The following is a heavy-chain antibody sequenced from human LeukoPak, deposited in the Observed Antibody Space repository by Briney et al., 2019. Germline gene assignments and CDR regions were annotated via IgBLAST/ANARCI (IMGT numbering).Heavy chain of an antibody. D-gene: IGHD4-23*01. CDR2: MNPNSGNT. CDR3: ARGPNKSDGGNSGSAWFDP. CDR1: GYTFTTYD. Sequence: ASVKVSCKASGYTFTTYDINWVRQATGQGLEWMGWMNPNSGNTGYAQKFQGRVTMTRNTSISTAYMELSSLRSEDTAVYYCARGPNKSDGGNSGSAWFDPWGQGTLVTVAS. J-gene: IGHJ5*02. V-gene: IGHV1-8*01.